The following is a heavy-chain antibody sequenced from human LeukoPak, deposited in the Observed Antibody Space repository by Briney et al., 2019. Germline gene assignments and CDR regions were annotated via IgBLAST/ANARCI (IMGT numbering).Heavy chain of an antibody. CDR1: GYTFTSYD. D-gene: IGHD3-3*01. Sequence: ASVKVSCKASGYTFTSYDINWVRQAPGKGLEWMGGFDPEDGETIYAQKFQGRVTMTEDTSTDTAYMELSSLRSEDTAVYYCATYITIFGVVTPPVNWFDPWGQGTLVTVSS. J-gene: IGHJ5*02. V-gene: IGHV1-24*01. CDR2: FDPEDGET. CDR3: ATYITIFGVVTPPVNWFDP.